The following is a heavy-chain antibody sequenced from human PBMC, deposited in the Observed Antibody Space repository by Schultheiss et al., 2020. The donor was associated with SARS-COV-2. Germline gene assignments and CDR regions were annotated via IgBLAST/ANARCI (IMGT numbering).Heavy chain of an antibody. D-gene: IGHD6-6*01. Sequence: GGSLRLSCAASGFTFSSYWMHWVRQAPGKGLEWVAVIWYDGSNKYYADSVKGRFTISRDNSKNTLYLQMNSLRAEDTAVYYCAKDLPGHEYSSSSGAFDIWGQGTMVTVSS. CDR2: IWYDGSNK. CDR3: AKDLPGHEYSSSSGAFDI. V-gene: IGHV3-30*02. CDR1: GFTFSSYW. J-gene: IGHJ3*02.